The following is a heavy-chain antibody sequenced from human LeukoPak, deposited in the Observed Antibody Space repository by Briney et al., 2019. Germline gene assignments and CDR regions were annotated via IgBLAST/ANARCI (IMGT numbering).Heavy chain of an antibody. Sequence: GGSLRLSCAASGFTFSSYSMNWVRQAPGKGLEWVSSISSSSSYIHYADSVKGRFTISRDNAKNSLYLQMNSLRPEDTAVYYCARYPLSQLLPDYWGQGTLVTVSS. V-gene: IGHV3-21*01. D-gene: IGHD2-2*01. CDR2: ISSSSSYI. CDR1: GFTFSSYS. J-gene: IGHJ4*02. CDR3: ARYPLSQLLPDY.